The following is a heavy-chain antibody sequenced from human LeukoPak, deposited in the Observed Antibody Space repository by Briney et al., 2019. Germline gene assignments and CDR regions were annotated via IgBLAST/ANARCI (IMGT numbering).Heavy chain of an antibody. Sequence: GASVKVSCKASGYTFTSYGISWVRQAPGQGLEWMGWISAYNGNTNYAQKLQGRVTMTTDTSTSTAYMELRSLRSDDTAVYYCVRASRLGYCSSTSCYGNDTAMGDYWGQGTLVTVSS. D-gene: IGHD2-2*01. CDR3: VRASRLGYCSSTSCYGNDTAMGDY. J-gene: IGHJ4*02. CDR1: GYTFTSYG. V-gene: IGHV1-18*01. CDR2: ISAYNGNT.